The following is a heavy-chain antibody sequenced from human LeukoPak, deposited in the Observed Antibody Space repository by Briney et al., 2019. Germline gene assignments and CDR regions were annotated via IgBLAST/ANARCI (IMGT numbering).Heavy chain of an antibody. V-gene: IGHV6-1*01. CDR1: GDSVSSNSAA. D-gene: IGHD6-13*01. Sequence: SQTLSLTCAISGDSVSSNSAAWNWIRQSPSRGLEWLGRTYYRSKWYNDYAVPVKSRITINPDTSKNQFSLQLNSVTPEDTAVYYCARDPYSGSYVDYYYYYYMDVWGKGTTVTISS. CDR2: TYYRSKWYN. CDR3: ARDPYSGSYVDYYYYYYMDV. J-gene: IGHJ6*03.